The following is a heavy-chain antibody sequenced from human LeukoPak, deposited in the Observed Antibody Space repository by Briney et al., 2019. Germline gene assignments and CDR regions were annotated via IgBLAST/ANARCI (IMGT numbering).Heavy chain of an antibody. V-gene: IGHV4-59*01. D-gene: IGHD1-20*01. Sequence: PSETLSLTCTVSGDSISSDYWSRIRQPPGEGLEWIGHIYYNGTANYNPSLKSRVTISLDTSKNQFSLKLTSFTAADTSVYFCARGRHFSGSITGLSFYFDFWGQGTLVTVSS. CDR3: ARGRHFSGSITGLSFYFDF. CDR2: IYYNGTA. J-gene: IGHJ4*02. CDR1: GDSISSDY.